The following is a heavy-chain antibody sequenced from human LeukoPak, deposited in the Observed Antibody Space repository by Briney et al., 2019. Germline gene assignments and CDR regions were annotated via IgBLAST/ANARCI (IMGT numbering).Heavy chain of an antibody. CDR3: ARPDTAEGVAQTMVRGVPLVY. D-gene: IGHD3-10*01. J-gene: IGHJ4*02. CDR2: INTNTGNP. Sequence: ASVKVSCKASGYTFTSYAMNWVRQAPGQGLEWMGWINTNTGNPTYAQGFTGRFVFSLDTSVSTAYLQISSLKAEDTAVYYCARPDTAEGVAQTMVRGVPLVYWGQGTLVTVSS. CDR1: GYTFTSYA. V-gene: IGHV7-4-1*02.